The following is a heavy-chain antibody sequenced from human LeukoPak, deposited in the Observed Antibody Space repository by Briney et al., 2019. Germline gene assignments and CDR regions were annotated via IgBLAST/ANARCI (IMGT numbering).Heavy chain of an antibody. CDR2: ISAYNGNT. Sequence: ASVKVSCKASGYTFTSYGISWVRQAPGQGLEWMGWISAYNGNTNYAQKLQGRVTMTTDTSTSTAYMELRSLRSGDTAVYYCARGVLNMTTVVTPDYWGQGTLVTISS. D-gene: IGHD4-23*01. CDR3: ARGVLNMTTVVTPDY. V-gene: IGHV1-18*01. J-gene: IGHJ4*02. CDR1: GYTFTSYG.